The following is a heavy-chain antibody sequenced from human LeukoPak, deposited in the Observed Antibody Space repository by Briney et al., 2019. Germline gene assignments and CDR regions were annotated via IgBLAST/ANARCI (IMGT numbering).Heavy chain of an antibody. D-gene: IGHD2-2*02. CDR3: ARDPRLYEYFQH. CDR1: GFTFIAYA. CDR2: VMDSGGIT. V-gene: IGHV3-23*01. Sequence: GGSLRLSCAASGFTFIAYALRSVRQAPGKGLGWISSVMDSGGITYYADSVKGRFTISRDNSKNTLYLQINSLRAEDTAVYYCARDPRLYEYFQHCGQGTLVTVSS. J-gene: IGHJ1*01.